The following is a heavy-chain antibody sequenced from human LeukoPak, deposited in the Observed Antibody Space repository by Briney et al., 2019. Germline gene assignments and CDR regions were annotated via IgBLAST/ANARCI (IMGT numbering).Heavy chain of an antibody. V-gene: IGHV3-48*03. CDR3: ARLDYGDYRGAFDI. Sequence: GGSLRLSCAASGFTFSFYEMNWVRQAPGKGLELLSSISSSGSTIYYADSVKGRFTISRDNAKNSLYLQMNSLRAEDTAVYYCARLDYGDYRGAFDIWGQGTMVTVSS. CDR1: GFTFSFYE. D-gene: IGHD4-17*01. CDR2: ISSSGSTI. J-gene: IGHJ3*02.